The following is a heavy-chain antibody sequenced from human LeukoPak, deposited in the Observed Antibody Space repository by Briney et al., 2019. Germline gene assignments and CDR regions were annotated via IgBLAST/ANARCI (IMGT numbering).Heavy chain of an antibody. CDR3: ARDIIMVRGGRSDY. V-gene: IGHV3-74*01. D-gene: IGHD3-10*01. J-gene: IGHJ4*02. CDR2: INNDGTTT. Sequence: PGGSLRLSCAASGFTFSSYWMYWVRQAPGKGLVWVSRINNDGTTTNFAGSVKGRFTISRDNAKNTLYLQMNSLRAEDTAVYYCARDIIMVRGGRSDYWGQGTLVTVSS. CDR1: GFTFSSYW.